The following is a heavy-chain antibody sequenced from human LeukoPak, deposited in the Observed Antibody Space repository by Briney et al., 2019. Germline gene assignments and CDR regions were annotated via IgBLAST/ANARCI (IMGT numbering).Heavy chain of an antibody. Sequence: GGSLRLSCAASGFMFSSYWMTWVRQAPGKGLEWVANIKEDGSEKYYVDSVKGRFTISRDNSKNTLYLQMNSLRAEDTAVYYCARDYTGPDYWGQGTLVTVSS. CDR2: IKEDGSEK. V-gene: IGHV3-7*01. CDR1: GFMFSSYW. D-gene: IGHD3-16*01. CDR3: ARDYTGPDY. J-gene: IGHJ4*02.